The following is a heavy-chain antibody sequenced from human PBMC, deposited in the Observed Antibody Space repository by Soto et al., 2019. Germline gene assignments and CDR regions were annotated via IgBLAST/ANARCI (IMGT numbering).Heavy chain of an antibody. Sequence: SETLSLTCTVSGVSISSGGYYWSWIRQHPGKGLEWIGYIYYSGSTYYNPSLKSRVTISVDTSKNQFSLKLSSVTAADTAVYYCARAERMSPIDYWGQGTLVTVSS. J-gene: IGHJ4*02. CDR2: IYYSGST. CDR1: GVSISSGGYY. D-gene: IGHD1-1*01. V-gene: IGHV4-31*03. CDR3: ARAERMSPIDY.